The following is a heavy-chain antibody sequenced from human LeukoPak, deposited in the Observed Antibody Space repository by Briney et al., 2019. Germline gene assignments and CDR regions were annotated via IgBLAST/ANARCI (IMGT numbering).Heavy chain of an antibody. CDR1: DFTFSGHA. D-gene: IGHD6-19*01. Sequence: PGGSLRLSCAASDFTFSGHAMHWVRQAPGRGLEWVAVISYDGNNKFYADSVKGRFTISRDNSRNTLSLQMNSLRAEDTAVYYCARDGFPGGTVAGTYLNYWGQGTLVTVSS. J-gene: IGHJ4*02. CDR2: ISYDGNNK. CDR3: ARDGFPGGTVAGTYLNY. V-gene: IGHV3-30-3*01.